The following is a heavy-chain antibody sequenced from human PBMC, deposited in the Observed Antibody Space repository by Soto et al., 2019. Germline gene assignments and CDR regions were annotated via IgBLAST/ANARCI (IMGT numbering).Heavy chain of an antibody. V-gene: IGHV1-24*01. CDR1: LYTLAELS. CDR2: FDPEDGET. CDR3: ATVRGYSYGSFDY. D-gene: IGHD5-18*01. Sequence: AVKVSCKDWLYTLAELSMHGVRQAPGKGLEWRGGFDPEDGETIYAQKFQGRVTMTEDTSTDTAYMELSSLRSEDTAVYYCATVRGYSYGSFDYWG. J-gene: IGHJ4*01.